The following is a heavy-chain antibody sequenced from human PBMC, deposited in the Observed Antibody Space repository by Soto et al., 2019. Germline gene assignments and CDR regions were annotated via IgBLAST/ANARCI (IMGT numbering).Heavy chain of an antibody. CDR2: IYYSGST. J-gene: IGHJ4*02. CDR1: GGSISSYY. Sequence: SETLSLTCTVSGGSISSYYWSWLRQPPGKGLEWIGYIYYSGSTNYNPSLKSRVTISVDTSKNQFSLKLSSVTAADTAVYYCARLEGSGSYLFDYWGQGTLVTVSS. D-gene: IGHD3-10*01. CDR3: ARLEGSGSYLFDY. V-gene: IGHV4-59*08.